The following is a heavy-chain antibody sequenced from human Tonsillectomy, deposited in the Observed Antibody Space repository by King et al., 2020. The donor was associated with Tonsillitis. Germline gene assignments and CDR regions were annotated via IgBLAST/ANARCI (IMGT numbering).Heavy chain of an antibody. D-gene: IGHD1-1*01. V-gene: IGHV1-2*02. CDR1: GFTFTDYH. CDR2: IYPNSGDT. Sequence: QLVQSGAEVKKPGASVKVSCQASGFTFTDYHMHWVRQAPGQGIEWMGWIYPNSGDTYYAQKFQGRISLTRDTSINSLYMELTRLTSDDTALYYCVRENWYYDYWGRGTLVTVSS. CDR3: VRENWYYDY. J-gene: IGHJ4*02.